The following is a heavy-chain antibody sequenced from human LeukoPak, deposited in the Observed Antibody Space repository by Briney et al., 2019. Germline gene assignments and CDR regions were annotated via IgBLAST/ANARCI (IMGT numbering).Heavy chain of an antibody. D-gene: IGHD1-14*01. V-gene: IGHV3-11*01. Sequence: GGSLRLPCAASGFSFSDSYMSWIRQAPGKGLEWVSYISSSGRYTYYADSVKGRFTVSRDNTKNSLYLQMESLRVEDTAIYYCTRDDNNTHMDVWGKGTTVTVSS. CDR3: TRDDNNTHMDV. CDR1: GFSFSDSY. J-gene: IGHJ6*03. CDR2: ISSSGRYT.